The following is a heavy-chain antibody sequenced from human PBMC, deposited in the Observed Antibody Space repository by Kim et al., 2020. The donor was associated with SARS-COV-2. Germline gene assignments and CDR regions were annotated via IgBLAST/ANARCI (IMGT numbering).Heavy chain of an antibody. CDR3: AREAVRGVIVNWFDP. J-gene: IGHJ5*02. V-gene: IGHV6-1*01. D-gene: IGHD3-10*01. Sequence: VPVKSRITINPDTSKNQFSLQLNSVTPEDTAVYYCAREAVRGVIVNWFDPWGQGTLVTVSS.